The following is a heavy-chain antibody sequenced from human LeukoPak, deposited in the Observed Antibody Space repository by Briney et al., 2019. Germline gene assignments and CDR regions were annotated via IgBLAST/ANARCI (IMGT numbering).Heavy chain of an antibody. V-gene: IGHV4-39*01. CDR3: ASHSYYYDSSGYYYYFDY. CDR1: GGPIRSSSYY. J-gene: IGHJ4*02. Sequence: SETLSLTCSVSGGPIRSSSYYWGWIRQPPEKGLEWIGSMYGSGSTFYNPSLRSRVTISVDTSKNQFSLNLSSVTAADTAVYYCASHSYYYDSSGYYYYFDYWGQGTLVTVSS. D-gene: IGHD3-22*01. CDR2: MYGSGST.